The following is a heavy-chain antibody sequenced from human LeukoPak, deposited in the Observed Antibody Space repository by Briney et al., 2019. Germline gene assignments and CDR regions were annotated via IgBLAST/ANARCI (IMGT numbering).Heavy chain of an antibody. CDR2: ISYDGSNQ. CDR3: ARPRVGDYTTDAFDI. D-gene: IGHD4-17*01. V-gene: IGHV3-30-3*01. Sequence: GGSLRLSCAASGFTFYSYAIHWVRQAPGKGLIYVAVISYDGSNQYYADSVKGRFTISRDNSKNTVYLQMNSLRPEDTAIYYCARPRVGDYTTDAFDIWGQGTLVTVSS. CDR1: GFTFYSYA. J-gene: IGHJ3*02.